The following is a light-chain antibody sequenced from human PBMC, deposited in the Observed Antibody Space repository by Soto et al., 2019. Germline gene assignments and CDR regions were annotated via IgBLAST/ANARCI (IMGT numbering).Light chain of an antibody. CDR1: QSVGTR. CDR3: QQYGGSPRIT. V-gene: IGKV3-20*01. Sequence: EIVMTQSPATLSVSTGERATLSCRAAQSVGTRLAWYQHKTGQAPRLLIYGASSRATGTPDRFSGSGSGTDFTLIINRLEPEDVAIYYCQQYGGSPRITFGQGTRLEIK. CDR2: GAS. J-gene: IGKJ5*01.